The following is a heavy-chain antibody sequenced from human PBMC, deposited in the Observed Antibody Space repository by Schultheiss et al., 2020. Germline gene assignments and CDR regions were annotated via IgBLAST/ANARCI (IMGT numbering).Heavy chain of an antibody. CDR3: ARDAYSSSWYGMDV. D-gene: IGHD6-13*01. J-gene: IGHJ6*02. Sequence: TLSLTCAVYGGSFSGYYWSWIRQPPGKGLEWIGEINHSGSTNYNPSLKSRVTISVDTSKNQFSLKLSSVTAADTAVYYCARDAYSSSWYGMDVWGQGTTVTVSS. V-gene: IGHV4-34*01. CDR1: GGSFSGYY. CDR2: INHSGST.